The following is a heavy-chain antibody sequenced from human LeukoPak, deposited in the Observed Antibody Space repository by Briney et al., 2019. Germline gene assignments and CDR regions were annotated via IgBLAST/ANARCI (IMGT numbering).Heavy chain of an antibody. CDR1: GGSFSGYY. V-gene: IGHV4-34*01. D-gene: IGHD3-22*01. CDR3: ARGGGIGYYDSSGYFPPYYFDY. J-gene: IGHJ4*02. Sequence: SETLSLTCAVYGGSFSGYYWSWIRQPPGKGLEWIGEINHSGSTNYNPSLKSRVTISVDTSKNQFSLKLSSVTAADTAVHYCARGGGIGYYDSSGYFPPYYFDYWGQGTLVTVSS. CDR2: INHSGST.